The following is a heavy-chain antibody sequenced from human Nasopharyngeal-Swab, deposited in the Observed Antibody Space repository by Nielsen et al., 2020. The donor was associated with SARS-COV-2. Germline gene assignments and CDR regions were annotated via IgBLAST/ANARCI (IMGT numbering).Heavy chain of an antibody. D-gene: IGHD3-9*01. CDR2: ISGSGGST. V-gene: IGHV3-23*01. CDR1: GFTFSSYA. J-gene: IGHJ4*02. CDR3: AKDLLAYDILTGYSS. Sequence: GGSLRLSCAASGFTFSSYAMSWVRQAPGKGLEWVSAISGSGGSTYYADSVKGRFTISGDNSKNTLYLQMNSLRAEDTAVYYCAKDLLAYDILTGYSSWGQGTLVTVSS.